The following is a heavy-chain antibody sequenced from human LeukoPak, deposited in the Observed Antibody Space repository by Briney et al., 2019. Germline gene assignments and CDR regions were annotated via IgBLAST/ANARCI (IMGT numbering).Heavy chain of an antibody. J-gene: IGHJ4*02. Sequence: GASVKVSCKPSGYTFTGYYMHWARQVPGQGPEWMGWINPSSGDTNYAQKFQGRVTLTRDTSISTAYMELSRLRSADTAVYYCARQGQLASFDYWGQGTLVTVSS. CDR2: INPSSGDT. D-gene: IGHD1-1*01. CDR1: GYTFTGYY. V-gene: IGHV1-2*02. CDR3: ARQGQLASFDY.